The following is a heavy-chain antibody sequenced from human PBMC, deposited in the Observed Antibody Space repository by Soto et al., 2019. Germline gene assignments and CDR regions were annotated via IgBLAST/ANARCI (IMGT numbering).Heavy chain of an antibody. J-gene: IGHJ5*02. CDR2: IDPSDSYT. CDR3: ARHSAVRGVIVWFGP. V-gene: IGHV5-10-1*01. Sequence: EVQLVQSGAEVKKPGESLRISCKGSGYSFTSYWISWVRQMPGKGLEWMGRIDPSDSYTTYSPSFQGHVTISADKSISTADRQWTNLEASDTAMYYCARHSAVRGVIVWFGPWGQGTLVTVAS. D-gene: IGHD3-10*01. CDR1: GYSFTSYW.